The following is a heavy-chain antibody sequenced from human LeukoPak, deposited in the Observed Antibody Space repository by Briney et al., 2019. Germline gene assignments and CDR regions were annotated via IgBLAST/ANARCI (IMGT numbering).Heavy chain of an antibody. D-gene: IGHD6-13*01. CDR2: ISGSGGSI. CDR3: AKDQGNPRQLVKGRYFDY. Sequence: QSGGSLRLSCAASGFTFSSYAMSWVRQAPGKGLEWVSAISGSGGSIYYADSVKGRFTISRDNSKNTLYLQMNSLRAEDTAVYYCAKDQGNPRQLVKGRYFDYWGQGTLVTVSS. J-gene: IGHJ4*02. CDR1: GFTFSSYA. V-gene: IGHV3-23*01.